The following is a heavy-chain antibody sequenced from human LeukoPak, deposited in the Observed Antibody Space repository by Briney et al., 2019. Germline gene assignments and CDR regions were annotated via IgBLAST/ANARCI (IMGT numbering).Heavy chain of an antibody. V-gene: IGHV4-4*09. CDR3: ARHVPPSYYFDY. CDR1: GGSISSYY. Sequence: PSETLSLTCTVSGGSISSYYWSWIRQPPGKGLEWIGYICTSGSTNYNPSLKSRVTISVDTSKNQFSLKLSSVTAADTAVYYCARHVPPSYYFDYWGQGTLVTVSS. D-gene: IGHD2-2*01. J-gene: IGHJ4*02. CDR2: ICTSGST.